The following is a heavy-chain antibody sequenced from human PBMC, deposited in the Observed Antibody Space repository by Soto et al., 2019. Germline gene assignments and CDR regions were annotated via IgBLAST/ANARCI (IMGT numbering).Heavy chain of an antibody. J-gene: IGHJ5*02. Sequence: QVQLVQSGAEVKKPGASVKVSCKASGYTFTSYYMHWVRQAPGQGLEWMGIINPSGGSTSYAQKFQGRVTMTRDTSTSTVYMELSSLRSEDTAVYYCDRVSPSDTRYGYVGNNWFDPWGQGTLVTVSS. CDR3: DRVSPSDTRYGYVGNNWFDP. V-gene: IGHV1-46*03. CDR1: GYTFTSYY. CDR2: INPSGGST. D-gene: IGHD5-18*01.